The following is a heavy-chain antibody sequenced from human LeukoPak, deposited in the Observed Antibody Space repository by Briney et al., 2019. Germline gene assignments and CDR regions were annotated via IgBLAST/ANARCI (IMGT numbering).Heavy chain of an antibody. D-gene: IGHD3-22*01. CDR1: GGSIGSSSYY. J-gene: IGHJ4*02. CDR2: IYYSGST. Sequence: SETLSLTCTVSGGSIGSSSYYWGWIRQPPGKGLEWIGSIYYSGSTYYNPSLKSRVTISVDTSKNQFSLKLSSVTAADTAVYYCARPYYYDSSGYPQDNIWGQGTLVTVSS. V-gene: IGHV4-39*01. CDR3: ARPYYYDSSGYPQDNI.